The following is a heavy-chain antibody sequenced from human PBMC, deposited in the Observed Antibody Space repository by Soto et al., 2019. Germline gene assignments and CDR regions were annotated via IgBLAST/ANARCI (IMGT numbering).Heavy chain of an antibody. CDR3: VRDKNPYYFDY. CDR2: IWYDGSNK. Sequence: GGSLRLSCAASGFSFSSYGMHWVRQAPGKGLEWVAIIWYDGSNKYHADSVKGRFTISRDNSKNTLYLQMDSLRAEDTAIYYCVRDKNPYYFDYWGQEALVTVSS. CDR1: GFSFSSYG. J-gene: IGHJ4*02. V-gene: IGHV3-33*01.